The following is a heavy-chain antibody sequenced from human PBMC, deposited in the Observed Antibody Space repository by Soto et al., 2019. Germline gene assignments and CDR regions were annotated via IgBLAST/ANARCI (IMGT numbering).Heavy chain of an antibody. V-gene: IGHV4-30-2*01. CDR2: FHHSGTT. CDR3: ARDDTDDAFDV. Sequence: SETLSRTWAVSGGSISGGGYSWSWVRQPPGKGLEWIAYFHHSGTTYYNPSLKSRVTISADKSKNQFSLKLTSVTAADTAVYYCARDDTDDAFDVWGHGTMVTVSS. D-gene: IGHD3-9*01. J-gene: IGHJ3*01. CDR1: GGSISGGGYS.